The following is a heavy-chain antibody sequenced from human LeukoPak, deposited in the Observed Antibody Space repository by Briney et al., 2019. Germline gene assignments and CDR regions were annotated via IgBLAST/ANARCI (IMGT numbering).Heavy chain of an antibody. V-gene: IGHV3-11*04. CDR2: ISSSGSTI. J-gene: IGHJ4*02. D-gene: IGHD3-3*01. Sequence: PGGSLRLSCAASGFTFSDYYMSWIRQAPGKGLEWVSYISSSGSTIYYADSVKGRFTISRDNAKNSLYLQMNSLRAEDTAVYYCARAEGLGVLRFLEWFSRDFDYWGQGTLVTVSS. CDR3: ARAEGLGVLRFLEWFSRDFDY. CDR1: GFTFSDYY.